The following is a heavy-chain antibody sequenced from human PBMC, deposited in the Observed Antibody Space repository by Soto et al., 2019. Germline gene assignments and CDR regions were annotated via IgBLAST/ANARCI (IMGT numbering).Heavy chain of an antibody. D-gene: IGHD2-2*01. CDR2: ISGSGGST. V-gene: IGHV3-23*01. CDR3: ATGVDCSSTSCYPYSGYDLDY. CDR1: GFTFSSYA. J-gene: IGHJ4*02. Sequence: GGSLRLSCAASGFTFSSYAMSWVRQAPGKGLEWVSAISGSGGSTYYADSVKGRFTISRDNSKNTLYLQMNSLRAEDTAVYYCATGVDCSSTSCYPYSGYDLDYWGQGTLVTVSS.